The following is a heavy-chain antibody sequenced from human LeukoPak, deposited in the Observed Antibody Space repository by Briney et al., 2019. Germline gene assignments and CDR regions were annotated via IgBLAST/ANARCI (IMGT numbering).Heavy chain of an antibody. CDR1: TDSISTYA. Sequence: SETLSLTCSVSTDSISTYAWSWLRQPAGQGLEGLGQIFTSGSATYNSSLKSRLTMSVDKSKNQVSLKLISVTAADTAIYYCARHSPSGWYFFDFWGRGTLVTVSS. V-gene: IGHV4-4*07. D-gene: IGHD6-19*01. CDR3: ARHSPSGWYFFDF. CDR2: IFTSGSA. J-gene: IGHJ4*02.